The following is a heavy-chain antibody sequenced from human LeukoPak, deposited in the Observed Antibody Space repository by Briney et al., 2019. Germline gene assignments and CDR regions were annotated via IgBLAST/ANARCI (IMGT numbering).Heavy chain of an antibody. J-gene: IGHJ6*03. CDR2: IIPIFGTA. Sequence: GSSVKVSCKASGGTFSSYAIGWVRQAPGQGLEWMGGIIPIFGTANYAQKFQGRVTITTDESTSTAYMELSSLRSEDTAVYYCARDMRVAVAGTGNYYYYMDVWGKGTTVTVSS. V-gene: IGHV1-69*05. CDR3: ARDMRVAVAGTGNYYYYMDV. CDR1: GGTFSSYA. D-gene: IGHD6-19*01.